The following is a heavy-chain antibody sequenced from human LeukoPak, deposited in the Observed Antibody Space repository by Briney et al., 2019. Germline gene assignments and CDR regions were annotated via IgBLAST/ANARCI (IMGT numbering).Heavy chain of an antibody. CDR2: ISAYNGNT. D-gene: IGHD3-3*01. V-gene: IGHV1-18*01. J-gene: IGHJ5*02. CDR1: GYTFTSYG. CDR3: ARATDFWSGENWFDP. Sequence: GASVKVSCKASGYTFTSYGISWVRQAPGQGLEWMGWISAYNGNTNYAQKLQGRVTMTTDTSTSTAYMELRSLRSDDTAVYYCARATDFWSGENWFDPWGQGTLVTVSS.